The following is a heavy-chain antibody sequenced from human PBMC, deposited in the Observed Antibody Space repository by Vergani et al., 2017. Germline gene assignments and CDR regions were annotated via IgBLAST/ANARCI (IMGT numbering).Heavy chain of an antibody. CDR3: TTDPRYCGDGSCYWLRDHHYYGMDV. D-gene: IGHD2-21*01. J-gene: IGHJ6*02. V-gene: IGHV3-15*06. CDR2: IKSTFDRGTT. Sequence: EVQLVESGGGIVKPGGLLRLSCVASGFSFRNAWMNWVRRTPGKGLEWCGRIKSTFDRGTTYYAAAVKGRFTISRDDSKNTLFLQMNGLKTEDIGVYYCTTDPRYCGDGSCYWLRDHHYYGMDVWGQGTTVTVSS. CDR1: GFSFRNAW.